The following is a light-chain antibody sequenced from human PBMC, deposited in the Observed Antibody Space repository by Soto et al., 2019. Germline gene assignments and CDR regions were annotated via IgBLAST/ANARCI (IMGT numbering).Light chain of an antibody. V-gene: IGLV1-51*01. CDR2: DNN. CDR3: ATWDSSLIAGV. Sequence: QSVLTQPPSVSAAPGQKVTISCSRSSSNIGNNFVSWYQHLPGTAPKLLIYDNNKRPSGIPDRFSGTKSGTSATLGITGLQTGDEAHYYCATWDSSLIAGVFGGGTKVTVL. CDR1: SSNIGNNF. J-gene: IGLJ2*01.